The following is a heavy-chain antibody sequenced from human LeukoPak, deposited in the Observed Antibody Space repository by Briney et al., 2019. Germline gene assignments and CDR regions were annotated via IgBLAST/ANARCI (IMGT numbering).Heavy chain of an antibody. CDR3: GQQRLSY. Sequence: GGSLRLSCVVSRFTFSSNYMNWVRQAPGKGLEWVANIKEDGSKKYYADSVKGRFTISRDNAKNSVFLQMTSLRAEDTALYYCGQQRLSYWGRGTLVTVSS. J-gene: IGHJ4*02. D-gene: IGHD1-1*01. CDR2: IKEDGSKK. CDR1: RFTFSSNY. V-gene: IGHV3-7*01.